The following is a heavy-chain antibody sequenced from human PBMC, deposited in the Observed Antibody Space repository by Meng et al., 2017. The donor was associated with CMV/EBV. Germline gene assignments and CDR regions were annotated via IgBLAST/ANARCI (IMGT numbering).Heavy chain of an antibody. V-gene: IGHV4-4*07. D-gene: IGHD5-18*01. CDR3: ARHGDTAMVVGIDY. CDR2: IYTSGST. CDR1: VGSFRSYH. Sequence: QDQGSGWVKLSAALPLPSLVAVGSFRSYHWSGRRQPPGKGLEWIGRIYTSGSTNYNPSLKSRVTMSVDTSKNQFSLKLSSVTAADTAVYYCARHGDTAMVVGIDYWGQGTLVTVSS. J-gene: IGHJ4*02.